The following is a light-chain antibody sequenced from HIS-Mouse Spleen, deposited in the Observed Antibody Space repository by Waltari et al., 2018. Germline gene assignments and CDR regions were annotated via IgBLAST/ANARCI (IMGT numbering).Light chain of an antibody. CDR2: AAS. V-gene: IGKV1-39*01. CDR3: QQSYSTPRT. Sequence: DIQMTQSPSSLSASVGDRVTITCRASQSISSYLTWYQQKPGKAPKLRIYAASSLQSGVPSRFSGSGSGTDFTLTNSSLQPEDFATYYCQQSYSTPRTFGQGTKVEIK. CDR1: QSISSY. J-gene: IGKJ1*01.